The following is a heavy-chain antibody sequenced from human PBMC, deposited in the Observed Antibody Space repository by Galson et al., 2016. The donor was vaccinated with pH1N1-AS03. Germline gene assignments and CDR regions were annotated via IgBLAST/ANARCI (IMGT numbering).Heavy chain of an antibody. J-gene: IGHJ5*01. CDR2: TNPNSGEA. V-gene: IGHV1-8*01. Sequence: SVKVSCKASGYSFTNFDIKWVRQATGQGLEWMGWTNPNSGEAGYAQKFQGRVTLTRDTSITTAYMELSSLRSDDTAVYYCARVMANNWFDSWGQGTLVTVSS. CDR3: ARVMANNWFDS. D-gene: IGHD5-24*01. CDR1: GYSFTNFD.